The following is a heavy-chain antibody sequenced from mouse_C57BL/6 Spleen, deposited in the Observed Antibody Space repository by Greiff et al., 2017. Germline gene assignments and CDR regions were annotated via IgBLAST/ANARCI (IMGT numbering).Heavy chain of an antibody. CDR1: GYTFTSYW. CDR3: ARRGDYDPFAY. Sequence: VQLQQPGAELVMPGASVKLSCKASGYTFTSYWMHWVKQRPGHGLEWIGEIDPSDSYTNYNQKFKGKSTLTVDKSSSPDYMQLSSLASEDSAVYYCARRGDYDPFAYWGQGTLVTVSA. V-gene: IGHV1-69*01. D-gene: IGHD2-4*01. J-gene: IGHJ3*01. CDR2: IDPSDSYT.